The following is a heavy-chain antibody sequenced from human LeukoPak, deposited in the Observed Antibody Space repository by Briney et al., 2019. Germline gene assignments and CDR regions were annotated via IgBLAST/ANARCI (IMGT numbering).Heavy chain of an antibody. D-gene: IGHD3-3*01. J-gene: IGHJ6*03. CDR3: ARSPYDFWSGYHYYYYYMDV. Sequence: GASVKVSCKASGYTFTSYDINWVRQATGQGLEWMGWMNPNSGNTGYAQKFQGRVTITRNTSTSTAYMGLSSLRSEDTAVYYCARSPYDFWSGYHYYYYYMDVWGKGTTVTVSS. CDR2: MNPNSGNT. V-gene: IGHV1-8*03. CDR1: GYTFTSYD.